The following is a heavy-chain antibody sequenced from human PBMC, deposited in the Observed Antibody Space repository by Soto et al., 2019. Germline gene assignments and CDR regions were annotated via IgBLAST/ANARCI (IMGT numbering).Heavy chain of an antibody. J-gene: IGHJ4*02. CDR2: IIPIFGTA. CDR3: ASSRGSSWRNDY. CDR1: GGTFSSYS. D-gene: IGHD6-13*01. Sequence: SVKVSFKASGGTFSSYSISCVRQAPGQGLELMGGIIPIFGTANYAQRFQARVTITADKSTSTAYRELSSLRSEDTAVYYCASSRGSSWRNDYCGKGTLVTVSS. V-gene: IGHV1-69*06.